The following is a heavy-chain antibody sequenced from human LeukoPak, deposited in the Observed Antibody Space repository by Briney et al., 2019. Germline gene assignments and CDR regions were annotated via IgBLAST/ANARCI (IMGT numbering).Heavy chain of an antibody. D-gene: IGHD4-11*01. J-gene: IGHJ4*02. CDR3: AKVGLTVTTILDYFDY. CDR2: IFPSGGEI. Sequence: GGSLRLSCAASGFTFSTFAMIWVRQPPGKGLEWVSSIFPSGGEIHYADSVKGRFTISRDNSKNTLYLQMNSLRAEDTAVYYCAKVGLTVTTILDYFDYWGQGTLVSVSS. CDR1: GFTFSTFA. V-gene: IGHV3-23*01.